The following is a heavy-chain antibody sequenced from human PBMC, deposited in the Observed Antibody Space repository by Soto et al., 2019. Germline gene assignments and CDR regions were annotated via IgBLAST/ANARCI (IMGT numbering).Heavy chain of an antibody. CDR3: SRYYGDRLDY. D-gene: IGHD4-17*01. V-gene: IGHV3-33*01. Sequence: GGSLRLSCAASGFSFSTHGMHWVRQAPGKGLEWVAVIWYDGSKKYYADSVKGRFAISRDNSKNTLYLQMDSLRVEDTAVYYCSRYYGDRLDYWGQGTLVTVSS. CDR1: GFSFSTHG. J-gene: IGHJ4*02. CDR2: IWYDGSKK.